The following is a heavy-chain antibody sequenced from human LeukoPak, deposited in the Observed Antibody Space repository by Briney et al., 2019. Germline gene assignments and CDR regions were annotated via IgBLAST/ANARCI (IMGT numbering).Heavy chain of an antibody. CDR2: IYYSGST. J-gene: IGHJ6*03. V-gene: IGHV4-30-4*08. Sequence: SETLSLTCTVSGGSISSGDYYWSWIRQPPGKGLEWIGYIYYSGSTYYNPSLKSRVTISVDTSKNQFSLKLSSVTAADTAVYYCARVFTIFGVVISMYMDVWGKGTTVTVSS. CDR1: GGSISSGDYY. CDR3: ARVFTIFGVVISMYMDV. D-gene: IGHD3-3*01.